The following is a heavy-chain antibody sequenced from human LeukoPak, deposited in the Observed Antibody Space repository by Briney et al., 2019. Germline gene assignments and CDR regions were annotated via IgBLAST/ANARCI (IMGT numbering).Heavy chain of an antibody. J-gene: IGHJ6*03. CDR2: IREDGSNK. D-gene: IGHD3-16*01. V-gene: IGHV3-30*02. CDR3: AKDWAHYYYYMDV. Sequence: QPGGSLRLSCAASGFTFSSYGMHWVRQAPGKGLEWVALIREDGSNKYYADSVKGRFTISRDNSKNMVYLQMNSLRAEDTAVYYCAKDWAHYYYYMDVWGQGTTVTISS. CDR1: GFTFSSYG.